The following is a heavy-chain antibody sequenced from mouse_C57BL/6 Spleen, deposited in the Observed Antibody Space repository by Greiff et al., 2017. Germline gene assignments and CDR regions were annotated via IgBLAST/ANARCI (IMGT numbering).Heavy chain of an antibody. J-gene: IGHJ2*01. CDR1: GYTFTSYW. V-gene: IGHV1-55*01. CDR2: IYPGSGST. CDR3: ARVYDYRDFDY. Sequence: QVHVKQPGAELVKPGASVKMSCKASGYTFTSYWITWVKQRPGQGLEWIGDIYPGSGSTNYNEKFKSKATLTVDTSSSTAYMQLSSLTSEDSAVYYCARVYDYRDFDYWGQGTTLTVSS. D-gene: IGHD2-4*01.